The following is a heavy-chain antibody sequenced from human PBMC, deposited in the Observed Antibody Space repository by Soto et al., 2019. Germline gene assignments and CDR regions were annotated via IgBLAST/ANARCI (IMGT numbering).Heavy chain of an antibody. CDR1: GFTFSSYG. D-gene: IGHD1-7*01. Sequence: QVQLVESGGGVVQPGRSLRLSCAASGFTFSSYGMHWVSQAPGKWLEWVAVISYDGSNKYYADSVKGRFTISRDNSKNTLYLQMNSLRAEDTAVYYCAKDDWNYSYFDYWGQGTLVTVSS. CDR2: ISYDGSNK. J-gene: IGHJ4*02. V-gene: IGHV3-30*18. CDR3: AKDDWNYSYFDY.